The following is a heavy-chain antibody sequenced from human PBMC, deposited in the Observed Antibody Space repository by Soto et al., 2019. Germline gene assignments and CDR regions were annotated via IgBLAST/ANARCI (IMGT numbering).Heavy chain of an antibody. D-gene: IGHD3-22*01. Sequence: PGGSLRLSCAASGFTFSSYWMSWVRQAPGKGLEWVANIKQDGSEKYYVDSVKGRFTISRDNAKNSLYLQMNSLRAEDTAVYYCARDRGAPYDSSGTLGMDVWGQGTTVTVSS. CDR2: IKQDGSEK. CDR3: ARDRGAPYDSSGTLGMDV. J-gene: IGHJ6*02. CDR1: GFTFSSYW. V-gene: IGHV3-7*03.